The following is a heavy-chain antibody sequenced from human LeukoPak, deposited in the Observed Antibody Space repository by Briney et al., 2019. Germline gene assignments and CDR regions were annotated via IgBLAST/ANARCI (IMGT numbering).Heavy chain of an antibody. CDR2: TNPNSGGT. D-gene: IGHD3-10*01. V-gene: IGHV1-2*02. CDR1: GYTFTGYY. CDR3: ARAGEYYGSGSYPATEFDY. Sequence: ASVKVSCKASGYTFTGYYMHWVRQAPGQGLEWMGWTNPNSGGTNYAQKFQGRVTMTRDTSISTAYMELSGLRSDDTAVYYCARAGEYYGSGSYPATEFDYWGQGTLVTVSS. J-gene: IGHJ4*02.